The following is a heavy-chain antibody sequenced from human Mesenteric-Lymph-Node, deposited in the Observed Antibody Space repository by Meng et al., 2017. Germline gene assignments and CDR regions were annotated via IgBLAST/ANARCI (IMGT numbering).Heavy chain of an antibody. CDR2: ITWNSDSV. CDR3: AKGQHRSGWYYAFDI. Sequence: SLKISCESSGGFAFDDYAMHWVRQTPGKGLEWVSGITWNSDSVEYVDSVKGRFTVSRDNGKNSLYLQMNSLRAEDTALYYCAKGQHRSGWYYAFDIWGQGTMVTVSS. CDR1: GGFAFDDYA. V-gene: IGHV3-9*01. D-gene: IGHD6-19*01. J-gene: IGHJ3*02.